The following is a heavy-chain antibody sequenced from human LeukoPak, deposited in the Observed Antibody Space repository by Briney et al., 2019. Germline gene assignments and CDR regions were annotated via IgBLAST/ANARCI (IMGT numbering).Heavy chain of an antibody. V-gene: IGHV4-59*08. CDR1: GGSISGYF. CDR3: ARHINKRFDY. CDR2: IHYSGNT. J-gene: IGHJ4*02. Sequence: SETLSLTCSVSGGSISGYFWSWIRQPPGKGLEWIGNIHYSGNTTYDSSLKSRVTMSLDTSKNQFSLSLSSVTAADTAVYYCARHINKRFDYWGQGTLVTVSS. D-gene: IGHD1/OR15-1a*01.